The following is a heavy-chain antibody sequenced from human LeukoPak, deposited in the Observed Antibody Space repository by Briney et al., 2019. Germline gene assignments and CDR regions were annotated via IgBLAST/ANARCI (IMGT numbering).Heavy chain of an antibody. V-gene: IGHV3-23*01. CDR1: GFTFSSYA. CDR3: AKGHSPVGATLD. Sequence: GGSLRLSCAASGFTFSSYAMSWVRQAPGKGLEWVSAISGGGGSTYYADSVKGRFTISRDNSKNTLYLQMNSLRAEDTAVYYCAKGHSPVGATLDWGQGTLVTVSS. D-gene: IGHD1-26*01. CDR2: ISGGGGST. J-gene: IGHJ4*02.